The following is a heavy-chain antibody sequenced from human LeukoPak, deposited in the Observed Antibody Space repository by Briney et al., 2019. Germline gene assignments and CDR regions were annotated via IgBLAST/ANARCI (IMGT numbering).Heavy chain of an antibody. CDR2: IYYTGST. Sequence: SETLSLTCTVSGGSISSSSYHWGWIRQPTGKGLEWIGSIYYTGSTYYNPSLKSRVSISVDTSKNQFSLKVTSVTAADTAVYYCARADVVGGSLHYFDYWGQGTRVTVSS. J-gene: IGHJ4*02. CDR3: ARADVVGGSLHYFDY. V-gene: IGHV4-39*01. CDR1: GGSISSSSYH. D-gene: IGHD1-26*01.